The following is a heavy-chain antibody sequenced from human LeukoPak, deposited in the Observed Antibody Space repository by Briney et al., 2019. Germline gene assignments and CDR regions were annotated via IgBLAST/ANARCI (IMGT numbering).Heavy chain of an antibody. CDR1: GGTFSSYA. V-gene: IGHV1-69*01. CDR3: AREPIWFGELPYYFDY. D-gene: IGHD3-10*01. Sequence: EASVKVSCKASGGTFSSYAISWVRQAPGQGLEWMGGIIPIFGTANYAQKFQGRVTITADESTSTAYMELSSLRSEDTAVYYRAREPIWFGELPYYFDYWGQGTLVTVSS. CDR2: IIPIFGTA. J-gene: IGHJ4*02.